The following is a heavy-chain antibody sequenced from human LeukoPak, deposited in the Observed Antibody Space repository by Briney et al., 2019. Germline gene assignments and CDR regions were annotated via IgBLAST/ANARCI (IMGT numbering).Heavy chain of an antibody. V-gene: IGHV1-69*05. J-gene: IGHJ4*02. CDR2: IIPIFGTA. D-gene: IGHD2-2*01. CDR1: GGTFSSYA. Sequence: SVKVSCKASGGTFSSYAISWVRQAPGQGLEWMGGIIPIFGTANYAQKFQGRVTITTDESTSTAYMELSSLRSEDTAVYYCVIRGYCSSTSCLFDYWGQGTLVIFSS. CDR3: VIRGYCSSTSCLFDY.